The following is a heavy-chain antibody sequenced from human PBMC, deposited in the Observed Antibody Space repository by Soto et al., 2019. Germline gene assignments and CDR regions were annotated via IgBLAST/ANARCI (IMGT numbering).Heavy chain of an antibody. CDR3: AKRYAAGSVSYRFEY. Sequence: PGGSLRLSCAGAGFTFDNYAISWVRQAPGKGLEWVSAISGSGGSAYYADSVKGRCTISRDNSKNTVYLQMNSLRAHDTAVYYCAKRYAAGSVSYRFEYWGQGTLVTVSS. CDR2: ISGSGGSA. V-gene: IGHV3-23*01. J-gene: IGHJ4*02. D-gene: IGHD3-10*01. CDR1: GFTFDNYA.